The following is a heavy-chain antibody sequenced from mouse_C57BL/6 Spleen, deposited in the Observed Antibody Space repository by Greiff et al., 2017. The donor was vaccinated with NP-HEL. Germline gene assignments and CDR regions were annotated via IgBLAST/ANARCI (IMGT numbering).Heavy chain of an antibody. V-gene: IGHV3-6*01. CDR1: GYSITSGYY. Sequence: EVKLMESGPGLVKPSQSLSLTCSVTGYSITSGYYWNWIRQFPGNKLEWMGYISYDGSNNYNPSLKNRIPITRDTSKNQFFLKLNSVTTEDTATYYCARGGIYYDYDYYFDYWGQGTTLTVSS. D-gene: IGHD2-4*01. J-gene: IGHJ2*01. CDR3: ARGGIYYDYDYYFDY. CDR2: ISYDGSN.